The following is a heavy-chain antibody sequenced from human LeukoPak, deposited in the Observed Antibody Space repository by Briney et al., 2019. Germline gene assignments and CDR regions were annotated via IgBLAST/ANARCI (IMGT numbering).Heavy chain of an antibody. J-gene: IGHJ4*02. D-gene: IGHD1-26*01. Sequence: GRCMTLSCTVSRFLFGEDALSWVRQAPGKGMEWVGFIRSKAYGGTTEYAASVKGRFTISGDDSKSIAYLQINSLKSEDTAVYYCTRGPSGSYLSFIWGRGTLVTVSS. CDR3: TRGPSGSYLSFI. V-gene: IGHV3-49*04. CDR1: RFLFGEDA. CDR2: IRSKAYGGTT.